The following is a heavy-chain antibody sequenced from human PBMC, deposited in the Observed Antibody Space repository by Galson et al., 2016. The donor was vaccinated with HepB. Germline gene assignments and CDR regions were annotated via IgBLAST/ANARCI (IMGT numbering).Heavy chain of an antibody. D-gene: IGHD6-13*01. J-gene: IGHJ6*02. Sequence: SVKVSCKVSGDSFGSYAFSWVRQAPGQGLEWMGGITPIFRTTKYAQKFQGRVTISADESTSTAYMELSSLTSADAAVYYCARGAGVIAAALDVWGQGTTVTVSS. CDR2: ITPIFRTT. CDR3: ARGAGVIAAALDV. V-gene: IGHV1-69*13. CDR1: GDSFGSYA.